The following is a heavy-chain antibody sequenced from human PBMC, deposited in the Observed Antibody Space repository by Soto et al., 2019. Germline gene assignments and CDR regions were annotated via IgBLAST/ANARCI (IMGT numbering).Heavy chain of an antibody. D-gene: IGHD6-19*01. CDR1: GFSLRTSGVG. CDR3: AKSGSSGWYGWFDP. Sequence: QITLKESGPTLVKPTQTLTLTCIFSGFSLRTSGVGVGWIRQPPGKALEWLGFIYWNDDKRYSPSLKSRLTITQDTSKNQVVLTMTNMDPVDTDTYYCAKSGSSGWYGWFDPWGQGTLVTVSS. V-gene: IGHV2-5*01. J-gene: IGHJ5*02. CDR2: IYWNDDK.